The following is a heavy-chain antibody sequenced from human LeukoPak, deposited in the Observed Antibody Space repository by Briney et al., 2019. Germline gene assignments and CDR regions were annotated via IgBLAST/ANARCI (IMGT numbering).Heavy chain of an antibody. CDR1: GYSISSGYF. CDR2: IYYSGST. V-gene: IGHV4-61*01. Sequence: SETLSLACTVSGYSISSGYFWGWIRQPPGKGLEWIGYIYYSGSTNYNPSLKSRVTISVDTSKNQFSLKLSSVTADDTAVYYCARGYYDILTGYNYWGQGTLVTVSS. J-gene: IGHJ4*02. CDR3: ARGYYDILTGYNY. D-gene: IGHD3-9*01.